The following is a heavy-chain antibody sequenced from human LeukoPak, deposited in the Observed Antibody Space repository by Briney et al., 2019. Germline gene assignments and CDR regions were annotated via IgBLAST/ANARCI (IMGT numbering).Heavy chain of an antibody. V-gene: IGHV1-2*02. CDR1: GYTFTGYY. J-gene: IGHJ6*02. CDR3: ASRGSSSSWGGYHYGMDV. CDR2: INPNSGGT. Sequence: ASVKVSCKASGYTFTGYYMHWVRQAPGQGLEWMGWINPNSGGTNYAQKFQGRVTMTRDTSISTAFMELSRLRSDDTAVYYCASRGSSSSWGGYHYGMDVWGQGTTVTVSS. D-gene: IGHD6-6*01.